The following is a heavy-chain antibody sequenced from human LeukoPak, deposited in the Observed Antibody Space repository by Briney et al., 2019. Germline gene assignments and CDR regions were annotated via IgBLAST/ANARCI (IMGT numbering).Heavy chain of an antibody. Sequence: SVKGRFTISRDNAKNSLYLQMHSLRDEDTAVYYCVRRYSGSLRYFDYWGQGTLVAVSS. CDR3: VRRYSGSLRYFDY. J-gene: IGHJ4*02. V-gene: IGHV3-11*06. D-gene: IGHD1-26*01.